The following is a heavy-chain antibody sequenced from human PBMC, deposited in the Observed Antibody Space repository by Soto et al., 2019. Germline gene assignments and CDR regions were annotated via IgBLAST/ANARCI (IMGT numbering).Heavy chain of an antibody. CDR1: GVTFSSYW. Sequence: VQLVESGGGLVQPGGSLRLSCAASGVTFSSYWMHWVRQAPGKGLVWVSRINSDGSSTSYADSVKGRFTISRDNAKNTLYLQMNSLRAEDTAVYYCAKGYCSGGSCSGYYMDVWGKGTTVTVSS. CDR3: AKGYCSGGSCSGYYMDV. CDR2: INSDGSST. D-gene: IGHD2-15*01. J-gene: IGHJ6*03. V-gene: IGHV3-74*01.